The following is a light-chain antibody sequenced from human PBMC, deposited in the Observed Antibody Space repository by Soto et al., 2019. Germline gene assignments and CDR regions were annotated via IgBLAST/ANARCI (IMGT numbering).Light chain of an antibody. J-gene: IGKJ1*01. CDR1: QSVRTY. CDR3: QHYNHWLWT. V-gene: IGKV3-15*01. Sequence: EIVLTQSPVTLSLSPGERATLSCRASQSVRTYLAWYQQKPGQAPRLLIYGASTRATGIPARFSGSGSGTEFTLTISSLQSEDSAVYYCQHYNHWLWTFGQGNKGDIK. CDR2: GAS.